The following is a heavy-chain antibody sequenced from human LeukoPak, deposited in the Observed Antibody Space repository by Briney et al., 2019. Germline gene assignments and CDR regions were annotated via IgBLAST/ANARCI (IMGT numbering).Heavy chain of an antibody. CDR3: ARDLRLRSSLDY. V-gene: IGHV3-30*04. J-gene: IGHJ4*02. Sequence: GRSLRLSCAASGFTFSSYAMHWVRQAPGKGLEWVAVISYDGSNKYYADSVKGRFTISRDNSKNTLYLQMNGLRAEDTAVYYCARDLRLRSSLDYWGQGTLVTVSS. D-gene: IGHD2-2*01. CDR2: ISYDGSNK. CDR1: GFTFSSYA.